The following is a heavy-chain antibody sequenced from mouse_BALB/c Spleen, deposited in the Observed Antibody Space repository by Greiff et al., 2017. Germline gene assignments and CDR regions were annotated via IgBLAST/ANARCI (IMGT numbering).Heavy chain of an antibody. CDR2: IDPANGNT. V-gene: IGHV14-3*02. CDR1: GFNIKDTY. CDR3: ALGFAY. Sequence: DVKLQESGAELVKPGASVKLSCTASGFNIKDTYMHWVKQRPEQGLEWIGRIDPANGNTKYDPKFQGKATITADTSSNTAYLQLSSLTSEDTAVYYCALGFAYWGQGTLVTVSA. J-gene: IGHJ3*01.